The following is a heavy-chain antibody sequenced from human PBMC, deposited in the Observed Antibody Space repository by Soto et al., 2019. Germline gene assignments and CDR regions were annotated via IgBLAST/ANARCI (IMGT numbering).Heavy chain of an antibody. CDR1: GGSISSYY. J-gene: IGHJ6*03. V-gene: IGHV4-59*01. Sequence: SETLSLTCTVSGGSISSYYWSWIRQPPGKGLEWIGYIYYSGSTNYNPSLKSRVTISVDTSKNQFSLKLSSVTAADTAVYYCARDARSSSPYMDVWGKGTTVTVSS. D-gene: IGHD6-6*01. CDR3: ARDARSSSPYMDV. CDR2: IYYSGST.